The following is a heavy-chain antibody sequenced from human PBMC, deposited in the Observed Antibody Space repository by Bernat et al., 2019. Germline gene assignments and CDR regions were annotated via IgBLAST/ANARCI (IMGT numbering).Heavy chain of an antibody. CDR2: IYYSGST. V-gene: IGHV4-39*01. CDR1: GGSISSSSYY. CDR3: ASPLPPEDIVVVPAINAFDI. D-gene: IGHD2-2*01. Sequence: QLQLQESGPGLVKPSETLSLTCTVSGGSISSSSYYWGWIRQPPGKGLEWIGSIYYSGSTYYNPSLKSRVTISVDTSKNQFSLKLSSVTAADTAVYYCASPLPPEDIVVVPAINAFDIWGQGTMVTVSS. J-gene: IGHJ3*02.